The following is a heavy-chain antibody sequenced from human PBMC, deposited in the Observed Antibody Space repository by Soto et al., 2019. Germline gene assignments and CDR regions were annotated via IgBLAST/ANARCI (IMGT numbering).Heavy chain of an antibody. CDR1: GYTCTVYS. V-gene: IGHV1-2*04. Sequence: SCKASGYTCTVYSMDCVRQSPGQGLEWMGWINPNIGGTNYSHKFHGWVTMTRDTSISTAYMELSRLRSDDTSLYYCSREKYCGGDCSLFDYWGQGILVPVYS. D-gene: IGHD2-21*02. J-gene: IGHJ4*02. CDR3: SREKYCGGDCSLFDY. CDR2: INPNIGGT.